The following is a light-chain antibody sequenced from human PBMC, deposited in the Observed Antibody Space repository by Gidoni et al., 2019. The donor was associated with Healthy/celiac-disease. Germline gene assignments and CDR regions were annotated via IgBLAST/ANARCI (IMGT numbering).Light chain of an antibody. CDR2: KAS. J-gene: IGKJ2*01. CDR1: QGISSW. V-gene: IGKV1-5*03. Sequence: DIQMTQSPSTLSASVGDRVTITCRASQGISSWLAWYQQKPGKAPTLLIYKASSLESGVPSRFSGSGSGTEFTLTISRLQPDDFATYYCQQYNSYPYTFGQGTKLEIK. CDR3: QQYNSYPYT.